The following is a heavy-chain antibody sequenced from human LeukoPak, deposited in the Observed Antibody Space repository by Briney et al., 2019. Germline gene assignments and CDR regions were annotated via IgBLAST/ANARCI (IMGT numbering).Heavy chain of an antibody. CDR1: GFTFSSYS. CDR3: ARVGHVFGGWQDFDY. V-gene: IGHV3-21*04. D-gene: IGHD6-19*01. CDR2: ISSSSSYI. Sequence: GGSLRLSCAASGFTFSSYSMNWVRQAPGKGLEWVSSISSSSSYIYYADSVKGRFTISRDNAKNSLYLQMNSLRAEDTAVYYCARVGHVFGGWQDFDYWGQGTLVTVSS. J-gene: IGHJ4*02.